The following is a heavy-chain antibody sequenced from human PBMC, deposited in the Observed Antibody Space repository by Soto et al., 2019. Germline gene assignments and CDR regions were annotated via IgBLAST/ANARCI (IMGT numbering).Heavy chain of an antibody. CDR3: AGGVYDFWSGYLPTYYYYYMDA. CDR1: GGSISSGGYC. J-gene: IGHJ6*03. Sequence: TSETLCLTCTVSGGSISSGGYCWSWIRQHPGKGLEWIGYIYYSGSTYYNPSLKSRVTISVDTSKNQFSLKLSSVTAADTAVYYCAGGVYDFWSGYLPTYYYYYMDAWGKGTTVTVSS. CDR2: IYYSGST. D-gene: IGHD3-3*01. V-gene: IGHV4-31*03.